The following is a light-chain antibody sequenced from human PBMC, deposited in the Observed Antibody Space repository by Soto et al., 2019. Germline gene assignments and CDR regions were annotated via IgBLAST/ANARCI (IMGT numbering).Light chain of an antibody. J-gene: IGKJ1*01. CDR3: QQYNGT. CDR1: QSISNW. CDR2: KAS. V-gene: IGKV1-5*03. Sequence: DFQMTQSPSTLSASVGDRVTITCRASQSISNWLAWYQQKPGKAPKLLFYKASNLESGVPSRFSGSGSGTEFTLTISSLQPDDFATYYCQQYNGTFGQGTKVDNK.